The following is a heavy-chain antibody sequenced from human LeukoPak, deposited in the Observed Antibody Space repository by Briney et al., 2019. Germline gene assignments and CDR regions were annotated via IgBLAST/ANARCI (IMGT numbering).Heavy chain of an antibody. CDR1: GGSISSYY. CDR2: IYYSGST. V-gene: IGHV4-59*05. D-gene: IGHD1-26*01. CDR3: ARLGYSGSYYQFDP. J-gene: IGHJ5*02. Sequence: TSETLSLTCTVSGGSISSYYWSWIRQPPGKGLEWIGSIYYSGSTYYNPSLKSRVTISVDTSKNQLSLKLSSVTAADTAVYYRARLGYSGSYYQFDPWGQGTLVIVSS.